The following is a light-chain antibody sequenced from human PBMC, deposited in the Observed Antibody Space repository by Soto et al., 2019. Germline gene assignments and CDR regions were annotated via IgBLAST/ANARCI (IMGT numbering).Light chain of an antibody. CDR1: QSLLHHNGHNY. J-gene: IGKJ2*01. CDR2: LSF. CDR3: IQARRAPYT. V-gene: IGKV2-28*01. Sequence: DIVMTQSPLSLPVTPGEPASISCRSSQSLLHHNGHNYLDWYLQKPGQSPKVLIYLSFNRASGVXDXFSGSGSGTDFTLNIRRLEGEYAGVYFFIQARRAPYTFGQGTKLEIK.